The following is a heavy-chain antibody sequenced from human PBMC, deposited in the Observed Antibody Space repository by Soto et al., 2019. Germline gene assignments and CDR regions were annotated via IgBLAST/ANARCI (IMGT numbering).Heavy chain of an antibody. V-gene: IGHV4-38-2*01. Sequence: SSSXSLTGSVGVECSSSGYYCGCVRQPPGKVLEWIGSIYHSGSTYYNPSLKSRVTISVDTSKNQFSLKLSSVTAADTAVYYSAPVYDDISTGQHSHSLDPWGQGTLVTVSS. D-gene: IGHD3-9*01. CDR1: VECSSSGYY. CDR2: IYHSGST. J-gene: IGHJ5*02. CDR3: APVYDDISTGQHSHSLDP.